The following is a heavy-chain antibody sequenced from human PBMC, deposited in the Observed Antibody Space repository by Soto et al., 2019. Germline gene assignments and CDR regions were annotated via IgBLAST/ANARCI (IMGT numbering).Heavy chain of an antibody. CDR3: AREAMVYDVRWFDP. CDR1: GGSFSGYY. V-gene: IGHV4-34*01. D-gene: IGHD5-18*01. J-gene: IGHJ5*02. CDR2: INHSGST. Sequence: QVQLQQWGAGLLKPSETLSLTCAVYGGSFSGYYWSWIRQPPGTGLEWIGEINHSGSTNYNPSLRSRVTTSVDTFNDQLSLRLSSVTAAGTAVYYCAREAMVYDVRWFDPLGQGTLVTVSS.